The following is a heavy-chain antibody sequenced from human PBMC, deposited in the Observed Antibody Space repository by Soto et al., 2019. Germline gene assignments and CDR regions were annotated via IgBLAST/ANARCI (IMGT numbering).Heavy chain of an antibody. CDR1: GGSLRNSV. V-gene: IGHV1-69*01. J-gene: IGHJ4*02. CDR3: ARLGHPGH. CDR2: VIPILGTA. Sequence: QVQLVQSGAEVKKPGSSVKVSCTASGGSLRNSVISWVRQAPAQRLEWMGGVIPILGTANYAKKFLGRVTMTADEATSTAYMDLSSLSPDDTAVYYCARLGHPGHWGPGTLVIVSS.